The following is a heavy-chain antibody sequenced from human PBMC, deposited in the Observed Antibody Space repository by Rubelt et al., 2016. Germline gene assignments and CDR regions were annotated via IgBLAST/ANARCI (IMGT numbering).Heavy chain of an antibody. V-gene: IGHV4-59*03. J-gene: IGHJ6*02. CDR2: TYNSGST. D-gene: IGHD6-6*01. CDR3: AGVTASSSYYFGLDV. Sequence: VKPSEILSLICSVSGGYISNYYWSWIRQSPGKGLEWIGYTYNSGSTDYNPSLKSRVPISVDTSKNLFSLKVHSVTAADTAVYYCAGVTASSSYYFGLDVWGQGTTVIVSS. CDR1: GGYISNYY.